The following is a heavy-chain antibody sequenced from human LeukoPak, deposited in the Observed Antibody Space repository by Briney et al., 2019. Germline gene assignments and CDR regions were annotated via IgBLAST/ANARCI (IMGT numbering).Heavy chain of an antibody. V-gene: IGHV4-59*01. CDR1: GGSISSYY. J-gene: IGHJ4*02. Sequence: PSETLSLTCTVSGGSISSYYWSWIRQPPGKGLERIGYIYYSGSTNYNPSLKSRVTISVDTSKNQFSLKLSSVTAADTAVYYCARLRYYYGSGSLDYWGQGTLVTVSS. D-gene: IGHD3-10*01. CDR3: ARLRYYYGSGSLDY. CDR2: IYYSGST.